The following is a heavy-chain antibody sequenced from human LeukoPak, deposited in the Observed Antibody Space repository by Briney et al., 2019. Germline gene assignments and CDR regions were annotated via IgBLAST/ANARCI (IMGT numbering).Heavy chain of an antibody. CDR3: ARHSHGDYLFDY. D-gene: IGHD4-17*01. J-gene: IGHJ4*02. V-gene: IGHV4-39*01. Sequence: KASETLSLTCTVSGGSISSSSYYWGWIRQPPGKGLEWIGSIYYSGSTYYNPSLKSRVTISVDTSKNQFSLKLSSVTAADTAVYYCARHSHGDYLFDYWGQGTLVTVSS. CDR2: IYYSGST. CDR1: GGSISSSSYY.